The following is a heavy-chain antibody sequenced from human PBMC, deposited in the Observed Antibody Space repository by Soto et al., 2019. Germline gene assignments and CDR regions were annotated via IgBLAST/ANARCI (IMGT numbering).Heavy chain of an antibody. D-gene: IGHD3-10*01. Sequence: QVQLQQWGAGLLKPSETLSLTCAVYGGSFSGYYWSWIRQPPGKGLEWIGEINHSGSTNYNPSLKSRVTISVDTSKNQFSLKLSSVTAADTAVYYCARERDMVRGVIRYYYYYYMDVWGKGTTVTVSS. CDR3: ARERDMVRGVIRYYYYYYMDV. CDR2: INHSGST. V-gene: IGHV4-34*01. CDR1: GGSFSGYY. J-gene: IGHJ6*03.